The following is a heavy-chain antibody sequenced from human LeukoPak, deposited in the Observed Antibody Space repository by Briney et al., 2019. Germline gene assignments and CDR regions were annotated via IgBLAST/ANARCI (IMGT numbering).Heavy chain of an antibody. D-gene: IGHD2-15*01. V-gene: IGHV5-51*01. J-gene: IGHJ4*02. CDR3: ARLGYCSGGSCYSSHLLSGPADLDY. Sequence: GESLKISCKASGYSFTSYWIGWVRQMPGKGLEWMGIIYPGDSDTRYGPSFQGQVTISADKSISTAYLQWSSLKASDTAMYYCARLGYCSGGSCYSSHLLSGPADLDYWGQGTLVTVSS. CDR2: IYPGDSDT. CDR1: GYSFTSYW.